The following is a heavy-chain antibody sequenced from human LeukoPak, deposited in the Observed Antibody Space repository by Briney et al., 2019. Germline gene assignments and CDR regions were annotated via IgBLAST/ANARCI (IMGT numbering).Heavy chain of an antibody. D-gene: IGHD6-13*01. Sequence: ASVKVSCKASGYTFTSYGISWVRQAPGQGLEWMGWISAYNGNTNYAQKLQGRVTMTTDTSTSTVYMELSSLRSEDTAAYYCARVVGWTRPPSSPPYNWFDPWGQGTLVTVSS. J-gene: IGHJ5*02. V-gene: IGHV1-18*01. CDR2: ISAYNGNT. CDR3: ARVVGWTRPPSSPPYNWFDP. CDR1: GYTFTSYG.